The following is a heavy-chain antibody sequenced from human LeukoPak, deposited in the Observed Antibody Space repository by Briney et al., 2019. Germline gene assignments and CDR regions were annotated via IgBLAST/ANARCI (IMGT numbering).Heavy chain of an antibody. CDR1: GFSFNGYG. CDR2: INWNGVRT. CDR3: VREGPPQSSLYYFDY. V-gene: IGHV3-20*04. D-gene: IGHD4-11*01. Sequence: GGSLRLSCAASGFSFNGYGVSWVRQAPGKGLEWVSGINWNGVRTEYADSVKGRFTISRENAKNSVYLQMNSLTAEDTAVYYCVREGPPQSSLYYFDYWGQGTLVTVSS. J-gene: IGHJ4*02.